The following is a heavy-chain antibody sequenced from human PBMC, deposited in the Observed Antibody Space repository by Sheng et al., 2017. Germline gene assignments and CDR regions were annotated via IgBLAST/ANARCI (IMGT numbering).Heavy chain of an antibody. J-gene: IGHJ6*02. Sequence: EAQLEESGGRLVQPGGSLRLSCVASGFSFKDYEMNWVRQAPGKGLEWVSYISSSGSTIYYADSVKGRFTISRDNAKNSLYLQMNSLRAEDTAVYYCARDRIMITFGGVIRFRDGMDVWDQGP. V-gene: IGHV3-48*03. CDR3: ARDRIMITFGGVIRFRDGMDV. CDR2: ISSSGSTI. D-gene: IGHD3-16*02. CDR1: GFSFKDYE.